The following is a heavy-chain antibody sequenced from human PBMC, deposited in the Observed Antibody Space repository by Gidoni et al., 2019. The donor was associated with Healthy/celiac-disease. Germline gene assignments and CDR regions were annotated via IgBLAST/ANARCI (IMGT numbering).Heavy chain of an antibody. CDR1: GFTFSSYA. Sequence: QVHLVESGGVVVQPGRSLRLSCAASGFTFSSYAMHWVRQAPGKGLEWVAVISYDGSNEKYVDSVKGRFTISRDNSKNTLYLQMNSLRDEDTAVYYCARETACFDYWGQGTLVTVSS. J-gene: IGHJ4*02. V-gene: IGHV3-30-3*01. CDR2: ISYDGSNE. CDR3: ARETACFDY.